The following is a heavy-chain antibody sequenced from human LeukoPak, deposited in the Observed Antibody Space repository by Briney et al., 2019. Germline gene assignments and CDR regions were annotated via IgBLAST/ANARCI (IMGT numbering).Heavy chain of an antibody. V-gene: IGHV1-69*05. CDR1: GGTFSSYA. Sequence: ASVKVSCKASGGTFSSYAISWVRQAPGQGLEWMGGIIPIFGTANYAQKFQGRVTITTDESTSTAYMELSSLRSEDTAVYYCASVYYYDSSRERWGQGTLVTVSS. CDR3: ASVYYYDSSRER. D-gene: IGHD3-22*01. CDR2: IIPIFGTA. J-gene: IGHJ4*02.